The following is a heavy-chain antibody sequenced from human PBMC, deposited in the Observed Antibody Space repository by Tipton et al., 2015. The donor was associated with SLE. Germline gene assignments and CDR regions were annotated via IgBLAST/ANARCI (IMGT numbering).Heavy chain of an antibody. Sequence: LRLSCAVYGGSFSGYYWSWIRQPPGKGLEWIGEINHSGSTNYNPSLKSRVTISVDTSKNQFSLKLSSVTAADTAVYYCARASILTGSFDYWGQGTLVTVSS. CDR1: GGSFSGYY. CDR3: ARASILTGSFDY. J-gene: IGHJ4*02. D-gene: IGHD3-9*01. CDR2: INHSGST. V-gene: IGHV4-34*01.